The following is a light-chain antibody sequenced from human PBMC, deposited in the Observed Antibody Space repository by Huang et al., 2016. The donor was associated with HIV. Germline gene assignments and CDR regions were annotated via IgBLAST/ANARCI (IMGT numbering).Light chain of an antibody. V-gene: IGKV3-11*01. J-gene: IGKJ4*01. Sequence: EIVLTQSPPTLSLSPGQRGTLSCRASQSIGTYLAWYQQKPGHGPRRLIYDTSNRATGVPARFGGGGSGTNFTLTSGGLEPEDVAVYYCQQRSSWPLTFGGGTRVEIQ. CDR2: DTS. CDR1: QSIGTY. CDR3: QQRSSWPLT.